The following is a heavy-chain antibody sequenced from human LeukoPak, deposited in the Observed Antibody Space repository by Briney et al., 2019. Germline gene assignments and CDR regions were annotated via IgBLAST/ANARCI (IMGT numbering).Heavy chain of an antibody. Sequence: GGSLRLSCAASGFPPSGYSMNSVRQAPGQGLEWIAYIDTTGNAIYYADSVKGRFTISRYNAKNSLYLQMISLRYEDTAVYYCARGAYASSPDYWGQGTLVTVSS. V-gene: IGHV3-48*02. D-gene: IGHD6-13*01. CDR3: ARGAYASSPDY. J-gene: IGHJ4*02. CDR2: IDTTGNAI. CDR1: GFPPSGYS.